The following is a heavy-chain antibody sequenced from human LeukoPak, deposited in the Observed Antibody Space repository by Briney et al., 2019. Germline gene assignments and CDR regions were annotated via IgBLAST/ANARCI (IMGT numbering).Heavy chain of an antibody. Sequence: PSETLSLTCTVSGASISGSSHYFWGWIRQTPGKGLEWIGSIYYSGITYYTPSLKSRLTISVDTSRNQFSLKLSSVSAADTAIYYCARHTWQWLPFDDWGQGTQVTISS. CDR3: ARHTWQWLPFDD. CDR2: IYYSGIT. CDR1: GASISGSSHYF. J-gene: IGHJ4*02. D-gene: IGHD5-12*01. V-gene: IGHV4-39*01.